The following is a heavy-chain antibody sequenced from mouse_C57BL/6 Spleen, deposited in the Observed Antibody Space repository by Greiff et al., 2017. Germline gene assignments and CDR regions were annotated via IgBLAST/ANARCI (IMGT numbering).Heavy chain of an antibody. CDR2: IDPSDSYT. CDR1: GYTFTSYW. J-gene: IGHJ1*03. V-gene: IGHV1-69*01. CDR3: ARGASSGRYFDV. Sequence: QVQLKQPGAELVMPGASVKLSCKASGYTFTSYWMHWVKQRPGQGLEWIGEIDPSDSYTNYNQKFKGKSTLTVDKSSSTAYMQLSSLTSEDSAVYYCARGASSGRYFDVWGTGTTVTVSS. D-gene: IGHD6-1*01.